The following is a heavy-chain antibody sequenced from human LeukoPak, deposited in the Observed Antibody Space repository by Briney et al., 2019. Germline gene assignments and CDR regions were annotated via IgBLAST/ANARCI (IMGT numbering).Heavy chain of an antibody. CDR3: TTSSYCEKNVCQTYFDF. D-gene: IGHD2-21*01. Sequence: PGGSLRLSCAASGFTFSNYWMHWVRQAPGKGLVWVSRLNSDGSSTNYADSVKGRFTISRDNAKNTLYLQMSSLKTEDTAVYYCTTSSYCEKNVCQTYFDFWGQGTLVTVSS. V-gene: IGHV3-74*01. CDR2: LNSDGSST. J-gene: IGHJ4*02. CDR1: GFTFSNYW.